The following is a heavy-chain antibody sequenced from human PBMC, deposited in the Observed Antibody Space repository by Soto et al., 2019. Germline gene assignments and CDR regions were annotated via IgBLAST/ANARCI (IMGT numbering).Heavy chain of an antibody. D-gene: IGHD2-2*01. J-gene: IGHJ4*02. Sequence: SETLSLTCTVSGGSIGSSSNYWGWIRQPPGKGLEWIGSIYYSGSTYYNPSLKSRVTISVDTSKNQFSLKLSSVTAADTAVYYCARRFPAAMSDELDYWGQGTLVTVSS. CDR1: GGSIGSSSNY. CDR2: IYYSGST. CDR3: ARRFPAAMSDELDY. V-gene: IGHV4-39*01.